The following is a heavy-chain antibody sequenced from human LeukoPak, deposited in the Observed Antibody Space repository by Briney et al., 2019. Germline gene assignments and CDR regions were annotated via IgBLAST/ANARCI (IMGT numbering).Heavy chain of an antibody. CDR3: AKGGGPGATTLFDY. D-gene: IGHD1-26*01. Sequence: ASVKVSCKASGYTFTGYYMHWVRQAPGQGLEWMGWINPNSGGTNYAQKFQGRVTMTRDTSISTAYMELSRLRSDDTAVYYCAKGGGPGATTLFDYWAQGPLVTV. J-gene: IGHJ4*02. V-gene: IGHV1-2*02. CDR1: GYTFTGYY. CDR2: INPNSGGT.